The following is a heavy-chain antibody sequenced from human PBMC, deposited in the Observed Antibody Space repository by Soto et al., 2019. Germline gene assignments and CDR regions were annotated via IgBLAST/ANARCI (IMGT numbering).Heavy chain of an antibody. V-gene: IGHV4-30-2*01. CDR1: GGSISSGGYS. Sequence: QLQLQESGSGLVKPSQTLSLTCAVSGGSISSGGYSWSWIRQPPGKGLEWIGYIYHSGSTYYNPSLXSXAXIXXDRSKNQFSLKLSSVTAADTAVYYCVRGQVVAAQHWGQGTLVTVSS. CDR2: IYHSGST. D-gene: IGHD2-15*01. CDR3: VRGQVVAAQH. J-gene: IGHJ4*02.